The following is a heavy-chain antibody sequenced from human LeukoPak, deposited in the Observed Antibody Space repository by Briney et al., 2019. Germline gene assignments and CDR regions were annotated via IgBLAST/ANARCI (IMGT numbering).Heavy chain of an antibody. CDR3: AREDSSGWYFYFDY. Sequence: ASVKVSCKASGYTFTGYYMHWVRQAPGQGLEWMGWINPNSGSTNYAQKFQGRVTMTRDTSISTAYMELSRLRSDDTAVYYCAREDSSGWYFYFDYWGQGTLVTVSS. CDR2: INPNSGST. CDR1: GYTFTGYY. J-gene: IGHJ4*02. V-gene: IGHV1-2*02. D-gene: IGHD6-19*01.